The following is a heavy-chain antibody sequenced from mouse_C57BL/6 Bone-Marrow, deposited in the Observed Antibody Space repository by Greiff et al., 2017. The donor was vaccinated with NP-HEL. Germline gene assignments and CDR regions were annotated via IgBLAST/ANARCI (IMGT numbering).Heavy chain of an antibody. CDR2: IDPETGGT. D-gene: IGHD2-3*01. CDR3: TRSSIYDGYYGGTY. V-gene: IGHV1-15*01. Sequence: VQLQQSGAELVRPGASVTLSCKASGYTFTDYEMHWVKQTPVHGLEWIGAIDPETGGTAYNQKFKGKAILTADKSSSTAYMELRSLTSEDSAVYYCTRSSIYDGYYGGTYWGQGTLVTVSA. CDR1: GYTFTDYE. J-gene: IGHJ3*01.